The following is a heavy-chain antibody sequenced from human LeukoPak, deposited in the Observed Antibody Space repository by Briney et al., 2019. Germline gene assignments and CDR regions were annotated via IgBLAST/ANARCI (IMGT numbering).Heavy chain of an antibody. CDR3: ARDSLELRGKGENAFDI. CDR2: INPSGGST. D-gene: IGHD1-7*01. CDR1: GYTFTSYY. V-gene: IGHV1-46*01. J-gene: IGHJ3*02. Sequence: ASVKVSCKASGYTFTSYYMHWVRQAPEQRLEWMGIINPSGGSTSYAQKFQGRVTMSRDTSTSTVYMELSSLRSEDTAVYYCARDSLELRGKGENAFDIWGQGTMVTVSS.